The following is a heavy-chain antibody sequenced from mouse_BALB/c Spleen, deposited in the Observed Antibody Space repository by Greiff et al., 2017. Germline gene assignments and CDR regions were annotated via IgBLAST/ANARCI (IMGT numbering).Heavy chain of an antibody. J-gene: IGHJ4*01. Sequence: EVKLQESGPGLVKPSQSLSLTCTVTGYSITSYYAWNWIRQFPGNKLEWMGYISYSGSTSYNPSLKSRISITRDTSKNQFFLQLNSVTTEDTATYYCARIPGNYFYYAMDYWGQGTSVTVSS. D-gene: IGHD2-1*01. CDR1: GYSITSYYA. CDR2: ISYSGST. CDR3: ARIPGNYFYYAMDY. V-gene: IGHV3-2*02.